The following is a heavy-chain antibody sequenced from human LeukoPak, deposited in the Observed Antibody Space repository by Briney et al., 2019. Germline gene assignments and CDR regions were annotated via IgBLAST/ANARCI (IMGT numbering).Heavy chain of an antibody. D-gene: IGHD6-13*01. CDR2: IYSGGST. V-gene: IGHV3-66*01. Sequence: GGSLRLSCAASGFTVSSNYMSWVRQAPGEGLEWVSVIYSGGSTYYADSVKGRFTISRDNSKNTLYLQMNSLRAEDTAVYYCASTTPGIAAAGTYYFDYGGQGTLVTVSS. J-gene: IGHJ4*02. CDR3: ASTTPGIAAAGTYYFDY. CDR1: GFTVSSNY.